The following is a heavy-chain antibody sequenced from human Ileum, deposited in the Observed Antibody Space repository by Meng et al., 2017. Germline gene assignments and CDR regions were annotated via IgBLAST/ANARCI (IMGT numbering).Heavy chain of an antibody. Sequence: QLQLMQWGAGMLKPSETLSLTCNVYGDSFTDYYWNWIRQPPGKGLEWIGEIHYSGSTNYNPSLESRVNISEDTSQKQFSLRLSSVTAADTAVYYCARRIRGGSYLGWGQGTLVTVSS. CDR3: ARRIRGGSYLG. V-gene: IGHV4-34*01. D-gene: IGHD1-26*01. J-gene: IGHJ4*02. CDR1: GDSFTDYY. CDR2: IHYSGST.